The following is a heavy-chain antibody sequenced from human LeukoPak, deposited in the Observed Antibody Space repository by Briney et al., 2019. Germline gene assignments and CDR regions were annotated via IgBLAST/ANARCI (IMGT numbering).Heavy chain of an antibody. V-gene: IGHV1-69*01. CDR1: GGTFSSYA. CDR3: AREKSLGDFWSGYSEY. CDR2: IIPIFGTA. Sequence: GASVKVSCKASGGTFSSYAISWVRQAPGQGVEWMGWIIPIFGTANYAQKFQGRVTITADESTSTAYMELSSLRSEDTAVYYCAREKSLGDFWSGYSEYWGQGTLVTVSS. D-gene: IGHD3-3*01. J-gene: IGHJ4*02.